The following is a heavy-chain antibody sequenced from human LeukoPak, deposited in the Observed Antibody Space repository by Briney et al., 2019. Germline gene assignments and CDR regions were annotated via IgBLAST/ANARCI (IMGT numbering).Heavy chain of an antibody. CDR3: ARARWSIHPLSDFDY. J-gene: IGHJ4*02. V-gene: IGHV1-2*02. CDR1: GYTFTGYY. D-gene: IGHD4-23*01. Sequence: GASVKVSCKASGYTFTGYYMHWVRQAPGQGLEWMGWINPNSGGTNYAQKFQGRVTMTRDTSISTAYMELSRLRSDDTAVYYCARARWSIHPLSDFDYWGQGTLVTVSS. CDR2: INPNSGGT.